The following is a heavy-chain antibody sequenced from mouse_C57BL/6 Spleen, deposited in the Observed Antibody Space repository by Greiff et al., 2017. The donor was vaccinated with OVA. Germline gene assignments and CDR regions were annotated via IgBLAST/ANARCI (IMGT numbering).Heavy chain of an antibody. CDR1: GYSITSGYY. V-gene: IGHV3-6*01. Sequence: DVKLQESGPGLVKPSQSLSLTCSVTGYSITSGYYWNWIRQFPGNKLEWMGYISYDGSNNYNPSLKNRISITRDTSKNQFFLKLNSVTTEDTATYYCARDYGSSYGLAYWGQGTLVTVSA. CDR3: ARDYGSSYGLAY. J-gene: IGHJ3*01. D-gene: IGHD1-1*01. CDR2: ISYDGSN.